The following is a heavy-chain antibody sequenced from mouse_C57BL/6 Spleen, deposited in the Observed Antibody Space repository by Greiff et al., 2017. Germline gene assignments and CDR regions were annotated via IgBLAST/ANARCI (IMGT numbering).Heavy chain of an antibody. D-gene: IGHD2-1*01. Sequence: VQLQQSGAELVRPGTSVKVSCKASGYAFTNYLIEWVKQRPGQGLEWIGVINPGSGGTNYNEKFKGKATLTADKSSSTAYMQLSSLTSEDSAVYFCARYYGNAFDYWGQGTTLTVSS. J-gene: IGHJ2*01. V-gene: IGHV1-54*01. CDR1: GYAFTNYL. CDR3: ARYYGNAFDY. CDR2: INPGSGGT.